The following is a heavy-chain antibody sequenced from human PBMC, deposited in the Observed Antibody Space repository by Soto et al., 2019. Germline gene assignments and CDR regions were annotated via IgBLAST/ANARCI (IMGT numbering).Heavy chain of an antibody. V-gene: IGHV1-8*01. CDR3: ARRPRCSAGFCYYGLDN. CDR2: MNPDSGNA. CDR1: GYTFTNSD. D-gene: IGHD2-15*01. J-gene: IGHJ4*02. Sequence: QVQLVQSGAEVKKPGASVKVSCKASGYTFTNSDINWVRQAPGQGLEWMGWMNPDSGNADYAQKFQGRVTFTTSTSTSTVDMEMRSLRSEEKAVYYCARRPRCSAGFCYYGLDNWGQGTLVTVSS.